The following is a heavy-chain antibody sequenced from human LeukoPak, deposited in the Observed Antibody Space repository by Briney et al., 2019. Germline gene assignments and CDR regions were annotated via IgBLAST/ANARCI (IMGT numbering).Heavy chain of an antibody. CDR1: GGSISSSSYC. D-gene: IGHD2-15*01. V-gene: IGHV4-39*01. J-gene: IGHJ6*02. CDR3: ARQQGVARPYGMDV. Sequence: ASETLSLTCTVSGGSISSSSYCWGWIRQPPGKGLEWIGSIYYSGSTYYNPSLKSRVTISVDTSKNQFSLKLSSVTAADTAVYYCARQQGVARPYGMDVWGQGATVTVSS. CDR2: IYYSGST.